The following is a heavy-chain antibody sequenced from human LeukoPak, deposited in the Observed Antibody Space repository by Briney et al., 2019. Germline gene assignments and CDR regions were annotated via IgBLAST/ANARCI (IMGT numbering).Heavy chain of an antibody. V-gene: IGHV1-3*01. CDR2: INAGNGNT. CDR3: ARDRFARESLTMVRGVPLNNWFDP. D-gene: IGHD3-10*01. Sequence: GASVKVSCKASGYTFTSYAMHWVRQAPGQRLEWVGWINAGNGNTKYSQKFQGRVTITRDTSASTAYMELSSLRSEDTAVYYCARDRFARESLTMVRGVPLNNWFDPWGQGTLVTVSS. J-gene: IGHJ5*02. CDR1: GYTFTSYA.